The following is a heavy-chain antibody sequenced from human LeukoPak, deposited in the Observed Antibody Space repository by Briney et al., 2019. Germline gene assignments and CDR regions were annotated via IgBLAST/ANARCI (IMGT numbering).Heavy chain of an antibody. Sequence: GGSLRLSCVASGFTFSNYWMHWVRQAPGKGLVWVSRVNTDESRTNYADSVKGRFTISRDNAKNTVYLQMNSLRAEDTAVYYCARGASGSYYVDYWGQGILVTVSS. CDR3: ARGASGSYYVDY. V-gene: IGHV3-74*01. J-gene: IGHJ4*02. CDR2: VNTDESRT. CDR1: GFTFSNYW. D-gene: IGHD1-26*01.